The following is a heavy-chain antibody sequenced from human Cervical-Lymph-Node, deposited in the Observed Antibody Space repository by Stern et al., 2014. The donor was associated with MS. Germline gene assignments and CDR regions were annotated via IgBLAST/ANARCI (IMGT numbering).Heavy chain of an antibody. CDR3: ASAVTGLNYYFHALDV. V-gene: IGHV1-24*01. CDR2: SRPEVGET. J-gene: IGHJ6*02. D-gene: IGHD6-19*01. Sequence: GHLVESGGELKKPGASVKVSCKVSGYTLNDLSLHWVRQAPGEGLEWMGGSRPEVGETIFAQGLQGRVTVTEDTSTDTAYMELSSLRSEDTAVYYCASAVTGLNYYFHALDVWGQGTTVTVSS. CDR1: GYTLNDLS.